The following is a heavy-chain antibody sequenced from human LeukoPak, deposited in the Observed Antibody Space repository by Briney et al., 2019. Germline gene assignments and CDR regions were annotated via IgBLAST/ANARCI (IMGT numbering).Heavy chain of an antibody. J-gene: IGHJ3*02. CDR3: ARESFYDAFDI. D-gene: IGHD2/OR15-2a*01. CDR2: IKQDGSER. CDR1: GFTFSSYW. Sequence: GGSLRLSCAASGFTFSSYWMSWVRQAPGKGLEWVANIKQDGSERYYVDSVKGRFTISGDNAQNSLYLQMNSLRAEDTSVYYCARESFYDAFDIWGQGTMVTVSS. V-gene: IGHV3-7*01.